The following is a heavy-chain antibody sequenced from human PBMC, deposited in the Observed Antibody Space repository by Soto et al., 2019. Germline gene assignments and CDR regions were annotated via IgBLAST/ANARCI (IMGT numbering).Heavy chain of an antibody. CDR1: GGSIRSSSFY. CDR2: FYYSGST. Sequence: SETLSLTCTVSGGSIRSSSFYWGWIRQPPGRGLEWIGGFYYSGSTYYNPSLKSRVTISVDTSKNQFSLNLSSVTAADTAVYYCARRFYDGNEGFNYWGQGTLVTVSS. J-gene: IGHJ4*02. CDR3: ARRFYDGNEGFNY. D-gene: IGHD5-12*01. V-gene: IGHV4-39*01.